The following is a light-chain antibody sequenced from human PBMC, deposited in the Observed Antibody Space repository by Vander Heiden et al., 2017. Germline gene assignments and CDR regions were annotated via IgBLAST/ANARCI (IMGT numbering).Light chain of an antibody. CDR2: LGS. CDR1: QSLLHSNGYNY. CDR3: MQALQTPRT. Sequence: DSVMTQSPLSLPVTPGAPASLSCTSSQSLLHSNGYNYLDWYLQQPGHSPQLLIYLGSSRASGVPDRFSGSGSGTDFTLKISRVEAEDVGVYYCMQALQTPRTFGQGTKVEIK. V-gene: IGKV2-28*01. J-gene: IGKJ1*01.